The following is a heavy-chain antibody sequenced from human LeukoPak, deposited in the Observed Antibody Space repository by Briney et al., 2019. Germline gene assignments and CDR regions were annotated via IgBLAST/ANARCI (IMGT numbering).Heavy chain of an antibody. D-gene: IGHD3-9*01. CDR2: IFYSGNP. CDR1: GGSLSGSY. Sequence: SETLSLTCTVSGGSLSGSYWAWIRQPPGKGLEWIGYIFYSGNPNYNPSLKSRISMSVETSKNQFSLNLNSVTAADTAVYYCARSGTLTAYLHWGQGALVTVSS. CDR3: ARSGTLTAYLH. J-gene: IGHJ4*02. V-gene: IGHV4-59*01.